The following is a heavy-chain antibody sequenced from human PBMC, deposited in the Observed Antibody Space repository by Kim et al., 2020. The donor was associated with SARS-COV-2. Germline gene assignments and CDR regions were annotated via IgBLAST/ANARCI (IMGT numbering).Heavy chain of an antibody. Sequence: GGSLRLSCAASGFTFSSYAMHWVRQAPGKGLEWVAVISYDGSNKYYVDSVKGRFTISRDNSKNTLYLQMNSLRAEDTAVYYCARDLEEELLMGPFYYYYGMDVWGQGTTVTVSS. CDR2: ISYDGSNK. CDR3: ARDLEEELLMGPFYYYYGMDV. J-gene: IGHJ6*02. D-gene: IGHD1-26*01. CDR1: GFTFSSYA. V-gene: IGHV3-30*04.